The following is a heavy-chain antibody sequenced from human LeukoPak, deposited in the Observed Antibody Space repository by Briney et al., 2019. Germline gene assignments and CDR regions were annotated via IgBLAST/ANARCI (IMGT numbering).Heavy chain of an antibody. V-gene: IGHV3-11*01. D-gene: IGHD5-18*01. J-gene: IGHJ4*02. CDR2: ISSSGSTI. Sequence: PGGSLRLSCAASGFTFSDYYMSWIRQAPGQGLEWVSYISSSGSTIHYADSVKGRFTISRDNAKNSLYLQMNSLRAEDTAVYYCARVCVGVQLWLPFDYWGQGTLVTVSS. CDR3: ARVCVGVQLWLPFDY. CDR1: GFTFSDYY.